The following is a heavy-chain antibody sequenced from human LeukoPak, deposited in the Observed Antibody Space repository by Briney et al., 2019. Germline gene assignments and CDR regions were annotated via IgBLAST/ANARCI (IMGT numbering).Heavy chain of an antibody. Sequence: ASVKVSCKASGYTFTGYHMHWVRQAPGQGLEWMGWINPNSGGTNYAQKFQGRVTMTEDTSTDTAYMELSSLRSEDTAVYYCAAHSPEWRYSGYYNYYYIDVWGKGTTVTVSS. D-gene: IGHD5-12*01. CDR3: AAHSPEWRYSGYYNYYYIDV. CDR1: GYTFTGYH. V-gene: IGHV1-2*02. CDR2: INPNSGGT. J-gene: IGHJ6*03.